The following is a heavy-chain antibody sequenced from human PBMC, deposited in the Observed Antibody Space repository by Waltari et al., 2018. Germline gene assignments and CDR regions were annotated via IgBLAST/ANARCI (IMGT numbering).Heavy chain of an antibody. V-gene: IGHV3-30-3*01. CDR1: GFTFSSYA. J-gene: IGHJ4*02. D-gene: IGHD3-10*01. CDR2: ISYDGSNK. CDR3: MVQGPMGY. Sequence: QVQLVESGGGVVQPGRSLRLFCAASGFTFSSYAMHWVRQAPGKGLEWVAVISYDGSNKYSGDSVKGRFTICRENSKNTRYLQMNILRAEDTAVYYCMVQGPMGYWGQGTLVTVSS.